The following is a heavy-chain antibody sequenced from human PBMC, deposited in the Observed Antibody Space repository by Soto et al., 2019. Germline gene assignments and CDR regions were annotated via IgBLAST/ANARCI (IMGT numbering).Heavy chain of an antibody. D-gene: IGHD6-6*01. J-gene: IGHJ6*03. CDR3: ARLSSSVLYYYYYYMDV. V-gene: IGHV1-8*01. CDR2: MNPNSGNT. Sequence: ASVKVSCKASGYTFTSYDINWVRQATGQGLEWMGWMNPNSGNTGYAQKFQGRVTMTRNTSISTAYMELSSLRSEDTAVYYCARLSSSVLYYYYYYMDVWGKGTTVTVSS. CDR1: GYTFTSYD.